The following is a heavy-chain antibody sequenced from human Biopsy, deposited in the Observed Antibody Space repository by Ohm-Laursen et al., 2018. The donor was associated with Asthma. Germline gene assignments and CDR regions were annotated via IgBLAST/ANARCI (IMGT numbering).Heavy chain of an antibody. J-gene: IGHJ4*02. CDR1: GFAVSRDH. V-gene: IGHV3-53*01. D-gene: IGHD3-22*01. Sequence: SLRLSCAASGFAVSRDHMFWVRQAPGKGLECVSVIYSGGTSHTADSVRGRFTISRDYSKHTLYLQMHSLRAEDTAVYYCARGDSSNWSHYYFDYWGQGTLVTVSS. CDR3: ARGDSSNWSHYYFDY. CDR2: IYSGGTS.